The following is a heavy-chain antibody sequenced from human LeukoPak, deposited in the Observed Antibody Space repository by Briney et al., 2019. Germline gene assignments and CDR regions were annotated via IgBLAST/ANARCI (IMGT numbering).Heavy chain of an antibody. Sequence: PGGSLRLSCAASGFTFSDYYMSWIRQAPGKGLEWVSYISSSGSTIYYADSVKGRFTISRDNAKNSLYLQMNSLRAEDTAVYYCARDEVDTAMVTTEYCYGMDVWGQGTTVTVSS. CDR3: ARDEVDTAMVTTEYCYGMDV. CDR1: GFTFSDYY. D-gene: IGHD5-18*01. CDR2: ISSSGSTI. V-gene: IGHV3-11*01. J-gene: IGHJ6*02.